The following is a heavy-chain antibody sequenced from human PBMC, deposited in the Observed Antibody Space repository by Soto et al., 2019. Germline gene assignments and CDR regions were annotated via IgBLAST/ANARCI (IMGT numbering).Heavy chain of an antibody. CDR3: ARHGGYYFDY. CDR1: GGSFSGYY. J-gene: IGHJ4*02. CDR2: IGHGGGT. D-gene: IGHD3-16*01. V-gene: IGHV4-34*01. Sequence: QVQLQQWGAGLLKPSETLSVTCAVYGGSFSGYYWSWIRQPPGKGLEWIVEIGHGGGTIYNPSLETRVTISEDSSNNQFSLKVNSVTAADTAVYYCARHGGYYFDYWGQGAPVTVSS.